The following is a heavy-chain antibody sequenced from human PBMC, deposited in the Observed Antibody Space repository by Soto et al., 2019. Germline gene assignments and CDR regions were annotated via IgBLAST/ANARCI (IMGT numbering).Heavy chain of an antibody. J-gene: IGHJ6*02. CDR1: GYTFTGYY. V-gene: IGHV1-2*04. CDR3: ARVRIMAEYGMDV. CDR2: INPNSGGT. D-gene: IGHD3-16*01. Sequence: QVQLVQSGAEVKKPGASVKVSCKASGYTFTGYYMHWVRQAPGQVLEWMGWINPNSGGTNYAQKFQGWVTMTRDTSISTADMELSRLRSDDTAVYYCARVRIMAEYGMDVWGQGTTVTVSS.